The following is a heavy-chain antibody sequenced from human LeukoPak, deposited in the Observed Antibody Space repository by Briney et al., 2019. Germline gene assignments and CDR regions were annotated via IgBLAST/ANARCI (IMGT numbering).Heavy chain of an antibody. J-gene: IGHJ4*02. V-gene: IGHV3-21*04. D-gene: IGHD4-17*01. CDR3: AKSDSYGDYENFDY. CDR2: ISTSSSYI. CDR1: GFTLSTYN. Sequence: GGSLRLSCAASGFTLSTYNMKWVRQAPRKGLEWVSSISTSSSYIYYADSVKGRFTISRDNARNSLYLQMNSLRAEDTAVYYCAKSDSYGDYENFDYWGQGTLVTVSS.